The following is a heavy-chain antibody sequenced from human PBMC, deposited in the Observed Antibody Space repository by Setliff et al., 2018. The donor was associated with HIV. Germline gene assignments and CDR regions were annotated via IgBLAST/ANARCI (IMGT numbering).Heavy chain of an antibody. CDR3: VREVGYFDF. J-gene: IGHJ2*01. CDR2: IYFNGNT. D-gene: IGHD1-26*01. Sequence: SETLSLTCTVSGGSINNYYWSWIRQPPGKGLEWIGYIYFNGNTNFNPSLESRLTMSVDSSKNQFSLKLSSVTAADTAVYYCVREVGYFDFWGRGTRVTVSS. CDR1: GGSINNYY. V-gene: IGHV4-59*01.